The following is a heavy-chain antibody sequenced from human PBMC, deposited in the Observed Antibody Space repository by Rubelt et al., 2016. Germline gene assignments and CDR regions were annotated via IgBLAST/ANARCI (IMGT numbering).Heavy chain of an antibody. CDR3: ARGRLGYGMDV. CDR2: INHSGST. D-gene: IGHD3-16*01. CDR1: GGSFSGYY. Sequence: QVQLQQWGAGLLKPSETLSLTCAVYGGSFSGYYWSWIRQPPGKGLEWIGEINHSGSTNYNPSLKSRVTISVDTSKNQYSLRRSSVTAADTAVYYCARGRLGYGMDVWGQGTTVTVSS. V-gene: IGHV4-34*01. J-gene: IGHJ6*02.